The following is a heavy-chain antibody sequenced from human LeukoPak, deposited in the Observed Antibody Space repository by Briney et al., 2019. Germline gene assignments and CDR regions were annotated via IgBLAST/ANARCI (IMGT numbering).Heavy chain of an antibody. Sequence: SETLFLTCSVSGESSSNYYWSWIRQPAGKGLEWIGRIYNTGSTNYNPSLKSRVTMSVDTSKNQFSLKLSSVTAADTAVYYCASGDYSIFDSWGQGTLVTVSS. D-gene: IGHD4-11*01. V-gene: IGHV4-4*07. J-gene: IGHJ4*02. CDR1: GESSSNYY. CDR3: ASGDYSIFDS. CDR2: IYNTGST.